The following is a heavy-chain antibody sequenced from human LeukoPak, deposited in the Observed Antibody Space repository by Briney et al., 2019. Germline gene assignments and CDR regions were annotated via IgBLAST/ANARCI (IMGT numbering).Heavy chain of an antibody. J-gene: IGHJ3*02. V-gene: IGHV4-59*12. CDR2: IYYSGST. CDR1: GGSISSYY. CDR3: ARDLGLRGPGAFDI. Sequence: SETLSLTCTVSGGSISSYYWSWIRQPPGKGLEWIGYIYYSGSTNYNPSLKSRVTISVDTSKNQFSLKLSSVTAADTAVYYCARDLGLRGPGAFDIWGQGTMVTVSS. D-gene: IGHD5-12*01.